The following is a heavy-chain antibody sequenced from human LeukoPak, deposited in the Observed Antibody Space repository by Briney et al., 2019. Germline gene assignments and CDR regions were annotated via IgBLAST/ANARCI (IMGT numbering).Heavy chain of an antibody. CDR1: GFTFDDYA. D-gene: IGHD5-24*01. V-gene: IGHV3-9*01. J-gene: IGHJ4*02. CDR3: AKDGGGGYNPLYYFDY. Sequence: GRSLRLSCAASGFTFDDYAMHWVRQAPGKGLEWVSGISWNSGSIGYADSVKGRFTISRDNAKNSLYLRMNSLRAEDTALYYCAKDGGGGYNPLYYFDYWGQGTLVTVSS. CDR2: ISWNSGSI.